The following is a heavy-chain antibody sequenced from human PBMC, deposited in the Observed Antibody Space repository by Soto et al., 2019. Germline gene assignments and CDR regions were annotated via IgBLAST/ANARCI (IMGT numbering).Heavy chain of an antibody. D-gene: IGHD3-9*01. CDR3: ARQGDYYDILTGYYYGNWFDP. Sequence: SETLSLTCTVSGGSISSYYWSWIRQPPGKGLEWIGYIYYSGSTNYNPSLKSRVTISVDTSKNQFSLKLSSVTAADTAVYYCARQGDYYDILTGYYYGNWFDPWGQGTLVTVSS. J-gene: IGHJ5*02. V-gene: IGHV4-59*08. CDR1: GGSISSYY. CDR2: IYYSGST.